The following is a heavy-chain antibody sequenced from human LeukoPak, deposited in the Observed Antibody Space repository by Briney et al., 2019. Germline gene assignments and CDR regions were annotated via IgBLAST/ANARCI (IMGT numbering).Heavy chain of an antibody. V-gene: IGHV3-23*01. CDR2: ISGSGGST. D-gene: IGHD3-9*01. CDR3: QKPAYDILTGYVFSYYFDY. CDR1: GFTFSSYT. Sequence: GGSLRLSCAASGFTFSSYTMSWVRQAPGKGLEWVSAISGSGGSTYYADSVKGRFTISRDNSKNTLYLQMNSLRAEDTAVYYCQKPAYDILTGYVFSYYFDYWGQGTLVTVSS. J-gene: IGHJ4*02.